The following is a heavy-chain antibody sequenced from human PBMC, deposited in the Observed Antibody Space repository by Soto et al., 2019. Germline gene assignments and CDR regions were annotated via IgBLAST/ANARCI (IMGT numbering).Heavy chain of an antibody. CDR1: GGTFSSYA. D-gene: IGHD3-10*01. CDR3: ARVTTMGEYYYYYYGMDV. Sequence: ASVKVSCKASGGTFSSYAISWVRQAPGQGLEWMGGIIPIFGTANYAQKFQGRVTITADESTSTAYMELSSLRSEDTAVYYCARVTTMGEYYYYYYGMDVWGQGTTVTVSS. CDR2: IIPIFGTA. J-gene: IGHJ6*02. V-gene: IGHV1-69*13.